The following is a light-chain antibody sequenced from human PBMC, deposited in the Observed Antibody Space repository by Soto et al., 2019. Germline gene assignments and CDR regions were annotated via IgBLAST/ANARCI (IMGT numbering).Light chain of an antibody. V-gene: IGKV3-15*01. CDR2: GAS. J-gene: IGKJ1*01. CDR1: QSVSSS. CDR3: QQYNNWWT. Sequence: EVVMTQSPATLSMSPGERATLSCRASQSVSSSLAWYQQKPGQAPRLLIYGASTRATGIPDRFSGSGSATEFTRTISSLQAEDFAIYYCQQYNNWWTFGQGTKVEIK.